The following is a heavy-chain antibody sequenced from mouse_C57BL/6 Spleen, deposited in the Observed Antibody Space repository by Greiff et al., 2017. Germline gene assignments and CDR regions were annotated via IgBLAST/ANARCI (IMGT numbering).Heavy chain of an antibody. CDR2: IDPETGGT. CDR1: GYTFTDYE. J-gene: IGHJ2*01. D-gene: IGHD3-3*01. Sequence: QVQLQQSGAELVRPGASVTLSCKASGYTFTDYEMHWVKQTPVHGLEWIGAIDPETGGTAYNQKFKGKAILTADKSSSTAYMELRSLTSEDSAVYYCTRGGTYYFTYWGQGTTLTVSS. CDR3: TRGGTYYFTY. V-gene: IGHV1-15*01.